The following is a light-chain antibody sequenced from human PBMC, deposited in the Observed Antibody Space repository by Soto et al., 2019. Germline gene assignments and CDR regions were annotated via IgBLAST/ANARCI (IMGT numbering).Light chain of an antibody. CDR2: AAS. V-gene: IGKV1-12*01. Sequence: DIQMTQSPSPVSASVGDRVTITCRASQGISSWLAWYQQKPGKAPKILIYAASSLQSEVPSRVSGSGSGTDFTLTITSLKPEDFETYYCQQSYGTPITFGQGTRLEIK. CDR1: QGISSW. J-gene: IGKJ5*01. CDR3: QQSYGTPIT.